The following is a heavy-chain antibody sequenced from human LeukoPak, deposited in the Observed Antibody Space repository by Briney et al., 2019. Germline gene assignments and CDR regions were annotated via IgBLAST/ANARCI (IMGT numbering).Heavy chain of an antibody. CDR3: ARLYGTYPGWFDP. J-gene: IGHJ5*02. Sequence: GGSLRLSCAASGFSFSSCWMHWVRQAPGKGLVWVSRINSDGSTTNYADSVRGRFTISRDNSKNTLYLQMNSLRAEDTAVYYCARLYGTYPGWFDPWGQGTLVTVSS. CDR2: INSDGSTT. CDR1: GFSFSSCW. D-gene: IGHD4-17*01. V-gene: IGHV3-74*01.